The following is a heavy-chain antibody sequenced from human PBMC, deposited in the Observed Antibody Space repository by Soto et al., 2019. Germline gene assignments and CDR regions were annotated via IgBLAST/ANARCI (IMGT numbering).Heavy chain of an antibody. CDR2: IYSGGST. V-gene: IGHV3-66*01. J-gene: IGHJ6*02. Sequence: EVQLVESGGGLVQPGGSLRLSCAASGFTVSSNYMSWVRQAPGKGLEWVSDIYSGGSTYYADSVKGRFTISRDNSKNTLYLQMISLRAEDTAVYYCARDAIAAAGKYYYHGMDVWGQGTTVTVSS. CDR3: ARDAIAAAGKYYYHGMDV. D-gene: IGHD6-13*01. CDR1: GFTVSSNY.